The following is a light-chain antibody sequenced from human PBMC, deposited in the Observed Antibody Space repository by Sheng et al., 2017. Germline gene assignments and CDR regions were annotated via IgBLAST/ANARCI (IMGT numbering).Light chain of an antibody. CDR2: RNN. CDR3: AAWDDSLSGNVV. J-gene: IGLJ2*01. CDR1: SSNIGSNY. Sequence: LTQPPSASGTPGQRVTISCSGSSSNIGSNYVYWYQQLPGTTPKLLIYRNNQRPSGVPDRFSGSKSGTSASLAISGLRSEDEADYYCAAWDDSLSGNVVFGGGTKLTVL. V-gene: IGLV1-47*01.